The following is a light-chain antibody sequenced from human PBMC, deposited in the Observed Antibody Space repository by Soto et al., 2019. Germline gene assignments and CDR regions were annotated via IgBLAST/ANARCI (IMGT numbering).Light chain of an antibody. Sequence: EIVLTQSPGTLSLSPGERATLSCRASQSVDSRYSAWYQQKPGQAPRLLIYGASNRATGIADRFSGSGSGTDFTLTISRLEPEDFAVYYCQQYNDWPFTFGGGTKVEIK. CDR2: GAS. CDR1: QSVDSRY. CDR3: QQYNDWPFT. V-gene: IGKV3-20*01. J-gene: IGKJ4*01.